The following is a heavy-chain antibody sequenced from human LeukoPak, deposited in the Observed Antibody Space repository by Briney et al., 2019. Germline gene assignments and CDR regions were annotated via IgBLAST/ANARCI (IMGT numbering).Heavy chain of an antibody. CDR3: AREPDA. CDR1: GGSISGSNYD. J-gene: IGHJ5*02. Sequence: SETLFLTCTVSGGSISGSNYDWGWIRQPPGKGLEWVGNVYHSGSAFYNESLRGRTTISVDTSKNHFSLKLTSVTAADTAVYYCAREPDAWGQGVLGTVSS. V-gene: IGHV4-39*07. CDR2: VYHSGSA.